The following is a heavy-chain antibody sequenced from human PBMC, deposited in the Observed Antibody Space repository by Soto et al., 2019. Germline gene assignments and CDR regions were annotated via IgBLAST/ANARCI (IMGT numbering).Heavy chain of an antibody. Sequence: ASVKVSCKASGYTFTSYYMHWVRQAPGQGLEWMGIINPSGVSTTYAQKFQGRVTMTRDTSTSTVYMELSSLRSEDTAVYYCASNSGVVYGMDVWGQGTTVTVSS. CDR1: GYTFTSYY. J-gene: IGHJ6*02. CDR2: INPSGVST. V-gene: IGHV1-46*01. D-gene: IGHD3-3*01. CDR3: ASNSGVVYGMDV.